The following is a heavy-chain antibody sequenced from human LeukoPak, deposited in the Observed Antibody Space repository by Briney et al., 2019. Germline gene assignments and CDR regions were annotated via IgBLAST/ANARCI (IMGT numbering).Heavy chain of an antibody. J-gene: IGHJ4*02. D-gene: IGHD3-9*01. V-gene: IGHV3-64D*09. CDR3: VKTQAYDILTGYPFDY. CDR1: GFTFSSYA. Sequence: GGSPRLSCSASGFTFSSYAMHWVRQAPGKGLEYVSAISSNGGSTYYADSVKGRFTISGDNSKNTLYLQMSSLRAEDTAVYYCVKTQAYDILTGYPFDYWGQGTLVTVSS. CDR2: ISSNGGST.